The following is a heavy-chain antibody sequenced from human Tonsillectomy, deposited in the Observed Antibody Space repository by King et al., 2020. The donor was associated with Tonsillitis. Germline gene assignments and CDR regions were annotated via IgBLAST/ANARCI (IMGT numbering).Heavy chain of an antibody. CDR2: IYYSGST. V-gene: IGHV4-39*07. D-gene: IGHD3-10*01. CDR1: GGSISSSSYY. J-gene: IGHJ6*02. Sequence: QLQESGPGLVKPSETLSLTCTVSGGSISSSSYYWGWIRQPPGKGLEWIGSIYYSGSTYYYPSLKSRITISVDTSKNQFSLKLSSVTAADTAVYYCARLSGSGSYWGHYYYYGMDVWGQGTTVTVSS. CDR3: ARLSGSGSYWGHYYYYGMDV.